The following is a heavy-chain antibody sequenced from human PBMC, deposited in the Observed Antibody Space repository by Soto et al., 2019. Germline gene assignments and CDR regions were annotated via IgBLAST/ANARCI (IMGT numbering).Heavy chain of an antibody. CDR3: GGGSYFFDY. CDR1: GYTFTSYY. D-gene: IGHD1-26*01. V-gene: IGHV1-8*02. J-gene: IGHJ4*02. Sequence: GAAVKVSCKASGYTFTSYYMHWVRQATGQGLEWMGWMNPNSGNTGYAQKFQGRVTMTRNTSISTAYMELSSLRSEDTAVYYCGGGSYFFDYWGQGTLVTVSS. CDR2: MNPNSGNT.